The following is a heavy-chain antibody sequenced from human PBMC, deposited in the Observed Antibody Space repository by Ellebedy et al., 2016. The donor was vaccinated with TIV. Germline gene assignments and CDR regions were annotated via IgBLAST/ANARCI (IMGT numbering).Heavy chain of an antibody. V-gene: IGHV1-18*01. CDR3: ARDMVQGMVARYLWFDF. CDR2: ISAYTGDT. CDR1: GYTFNSYS. D-gene: IGHD3-10*01. J-gene: IGHJ4*02. Sequence: ASVKVSCKASGYTFNSYSISWVRQAPGQGPEWMGWISAYTGDTDFAQKFLGRLTMSTDKSTSTAYMELRGLRSDDTAVYYCARDMVQGMVARYLWFDFWGQGTLVTVSS.